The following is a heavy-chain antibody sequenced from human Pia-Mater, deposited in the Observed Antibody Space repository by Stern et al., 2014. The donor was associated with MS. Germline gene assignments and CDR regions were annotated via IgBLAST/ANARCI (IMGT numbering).Heavy chain of an antibody. Sequence: EQLVQSGGGLVQPGGSLRLSCAASGLTLSSYWMSWVRQAPGKGLEWVANIKQDGSEKYYVDSVKGRFTISRDNAKNSLFLQMNSLRAEDTAVYYCAADTRAMTVFYWGQGTLVTVSS. D-gene: IGHD2-21*02. CDR1: GLTLSSYW. CDR2: IKQDGSEK. CDR3: AADTRAMTVFY. J-gene: IGHJ4*02. V-gene: IGHV3-7*01.